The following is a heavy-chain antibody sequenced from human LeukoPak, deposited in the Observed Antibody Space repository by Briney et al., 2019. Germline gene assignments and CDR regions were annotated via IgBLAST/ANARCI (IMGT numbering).Heavy chain of an antibody. CDR1: GYTFTNYW. CDR2: IHPGDSDT. D-gene: IGHD4-17*01. V-gene: IGHV5-51*01. CDR3: ARQVMSTVTASVYWDFDL. Sequence: GESLKISCKGSGYTFTNYWIGWVRQMPGKGLEWMGIIHPGDSDTRYSPSFQGQVTISADKSINTAYLQWSSLKASDTAMYYCARQVMSTVTASVYWDFDLWGRGTLVTVSS. J-gene: IGHJ2*01.